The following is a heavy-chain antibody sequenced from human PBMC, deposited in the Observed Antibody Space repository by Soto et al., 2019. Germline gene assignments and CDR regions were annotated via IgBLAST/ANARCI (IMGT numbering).Heavy chain of an antibody. CDR3: ARSTYCNGGSCYHQY. CDR1: GFTFSDYG. Sequence: QVQVEEFGGGVVQPGRSLRLSCAGPGFTFSDYGFHWVRQAPGKGLEWLAMISYDGTDQYYRDSVQGRFTISRDDSKHTVYLQMNSLRAEDTAMYYCARSTYCNGGSCYHQYWGPGTLVTVSS. J-gene: IGHJ4*02. V-gene: IGHV3-30*03. CDR2: ISYDGTDQ. D-gene: IGHD2-15*01.